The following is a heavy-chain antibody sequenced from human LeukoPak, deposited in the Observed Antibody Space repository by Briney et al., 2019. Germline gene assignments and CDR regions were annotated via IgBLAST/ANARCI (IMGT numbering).Heavy chain of an antibody. D-gene: IGHD2-2*01. V-gene: IGHV4-39*01. J-gene: IGHJ4*02. Sequence: SETLSLTCTVSGGSISSSTSYWDWIRQPPGKGLEWIGSISYSGSTYYNPSLKSRVSISVDTSKNQFSLKLSSVTAADTAVYYCARGGGRYCSSASCHLDYWGQGTLVTVSS. CDR1: GGSISSSTSY. CDR2: ISYSGST. CDR3: ARGGGRYCSSASCHLDY.